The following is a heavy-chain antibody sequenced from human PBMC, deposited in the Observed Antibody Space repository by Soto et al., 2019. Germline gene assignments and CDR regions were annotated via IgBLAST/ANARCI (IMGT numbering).Heavy chain of an antibody. V-gene: IGHV3-23*01. CDR2: IGESGTPT. CDR1: GFTFSSYA. Sequence: GGSLRLSCSASGFTFSSYAMKWVRQAPGKGLEWVSLIGESGTPTYYADSVKGRFTISRDNSGNTLFLEMYSLRAEDTAVYYCARSTAGVRYYGMDVWGPGTTVSVSS. J-gene: IGHJ6*02. CDR3: ARSTAGVRYYGMDV.